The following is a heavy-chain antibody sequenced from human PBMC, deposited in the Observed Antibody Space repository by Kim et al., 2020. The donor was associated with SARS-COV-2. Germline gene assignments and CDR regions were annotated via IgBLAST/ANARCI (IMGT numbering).Heavy chain of an antibody. V-gene: IGHV3-11*05. Sequence: SVKGRFTISRDNAKNSLYLQMNSLRAEDTAVYYCARVSGSYSYYYYGMDVWGQGTTVTVSS. D-gene: IGHD1-26*01. CDR3: ARVSGSYSYYYYGMDV. J-gene: IGHJ6*02.